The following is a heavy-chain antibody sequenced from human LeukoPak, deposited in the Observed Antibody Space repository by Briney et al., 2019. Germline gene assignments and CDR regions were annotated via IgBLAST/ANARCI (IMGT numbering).Heavy chain of an antibody. J-gene: IGHJ4*02. V-gene: IGHV3-15*01. CDR1: GFTFSNAW. CDR3: TTSGSGSYYMIQFDY. CDR2: IRSKTDGGTT. D-gene: IGHD3-10*01. Sequence: GGSLRLPCAACGFTFSNAWMSWVRQAPGKALEWVGRIRSKTDGGTTDYAAPVKGRFTISRDDSKNTLYLQMNSLKTEDTAVYYCTTSGSGSYYMIQFDYWGQGTLVTVSS.